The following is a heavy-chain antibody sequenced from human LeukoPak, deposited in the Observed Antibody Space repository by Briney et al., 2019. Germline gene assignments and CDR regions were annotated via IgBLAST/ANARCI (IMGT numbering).Heavy chain of an antibody. CDR1: GFTFSSYA. CDR3: AKLLWFGEEYYYGMDV. CDR2: ISGSGGST. V-gene: IGHV3-23*01. D-gene: IGHD3-10*01. Sequence: GGSLRLSCAASGFTFSSYAMSWARQAPGKGLEWVSAISGSGGSTYYADSVKGRFTISRDNSKNTLYLQMNSLRAEDTAVYYCAKLLWFGEEYYYGMDVWGQGTTVTVSS. J-gene: IGHJ6*02.